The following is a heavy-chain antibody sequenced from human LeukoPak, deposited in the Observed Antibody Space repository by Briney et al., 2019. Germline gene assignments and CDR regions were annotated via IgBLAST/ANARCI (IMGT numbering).Heavy chain of an antibody. CDR3: ARDRDGVDV. V-gene: IGHV1-2*02. CDR2: INPNSDGT. D-gene: IGHD3-10*01. Sequence: ASVKVSCKASVYTFTGYYMHWVRQAPGQGLEWMGWINPNSDGTNYAQKFQGRVTMTRDTSTSTTYMEVSRLRSDDTAVYYCARDRDGVDVWGQGTTVTVSS. CDR1: VYTFTGYY. J-gene: IGHJ6*02.